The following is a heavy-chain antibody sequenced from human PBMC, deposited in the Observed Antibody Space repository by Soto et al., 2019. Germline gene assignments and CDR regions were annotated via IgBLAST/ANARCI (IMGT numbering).Heavy chain of an antibody. CDR2: ISSSGSFM. CDR3: ARDPPTGSTLDWFDS. D-gene: IGHD1-7*01. J-gene: IGHJ5*01. Sequence: EVQLVESGGGLVKPGGSLRLSCAASGFSFSSDSMGWVRQAPGKGLEWFSSISSSGSFMNYADSVKGRFTISRDNAKNSLYLQMTRLKDDDTAGYYGARDPPTGSTLDWFDSWGQGTLVTVSS. CDR1: GFSFSSDS. V-gene: IGHV3-21*01.